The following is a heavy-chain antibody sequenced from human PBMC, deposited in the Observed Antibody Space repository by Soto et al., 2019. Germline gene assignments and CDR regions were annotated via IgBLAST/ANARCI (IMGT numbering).Heavy chain of an antibody. CDR1: GGSMSSSNW. CDR2: THHSGRT. D-gene: IGHD1-26*01. V-gene: IGHV4-4*02. CDR3: ARSEATALDY. Sequence: QVQLRESGPGLVKPSGTLSLTCIVSGGSMSSSNWWNWVRQPPGKGLEWIGETHHSGRTNYNPSLKSRVRSSVDESKNHCSLKLSSVTAADTAVYYCARSEATALDYWGQGTLVTVSS. J-gene: IGHJ4*02.